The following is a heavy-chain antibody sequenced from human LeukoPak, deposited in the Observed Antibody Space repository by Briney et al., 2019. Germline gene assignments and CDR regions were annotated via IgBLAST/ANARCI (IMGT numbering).Heavy chain of an antibody. Sequence: GGSLRLSCAASGFTFSDYWIHWVRQAPGKGLVWVSRLITDGSITNYADSVKGRFTISRDNAKNTLYLQMSSLRAEDTAVYYCARDRGPRTGFMVREAYDYWGQGTLVTVSS. V-gene: IGHV3-74*01. CDR3: ARDRGPRTGFMVREAYDY. CDR2: LITDGSIT. CDR1: GFTFSDYW. D-gene: IGHD3-10*01. J-gene: IGHJ4*02.